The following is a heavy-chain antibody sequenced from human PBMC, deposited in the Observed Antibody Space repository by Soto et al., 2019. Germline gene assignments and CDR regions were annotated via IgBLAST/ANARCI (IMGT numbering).Heavy chain of an antibody. Sequence: PSETLSLTYTVSGGSISRRSSYWAWIRQPPGKALEWVGTIFSGSTYHNPSLKSRVTMSVDTSKNQFSLKLTSVAAADTGTYYCATTRGIAVGGSFDYWGQGTLVTVSS. D-gene: IGHD6-13*01. V-gene: IGHV4-39*01. CDR3: ATTRGIAVGGSFDY. J-gene: IGHJ4*02. CDR2: IFSGST. CDR1: GGSISRRSSY.